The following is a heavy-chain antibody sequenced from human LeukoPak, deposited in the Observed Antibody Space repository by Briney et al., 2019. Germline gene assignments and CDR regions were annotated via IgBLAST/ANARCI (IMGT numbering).Heavy chain of an antibody. Sequence: GGSLRLSCAAYGFTFSSYAMSWVRQAPGKGLEWVSAISGSGGSTYYADSVKGRFTISRDNSKNTLYLQMNSLRAEDTAVYYCARGCSGGSCFDYWGQGTLVTVSS. V-gene: IGHV3-23*01. CDR2: ISGSGGST. J-gene: IGHJ4*02. CDR3: ARGCSGGSCFDY. D-gene: IGHD2-15*01. CDR1: GFTFSSYA.